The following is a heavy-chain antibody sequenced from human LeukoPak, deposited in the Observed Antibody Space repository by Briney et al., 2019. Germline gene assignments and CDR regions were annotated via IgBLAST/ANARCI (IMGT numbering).Heavy chain of an antibody. CDR1: GFVFSDYG. V-gene: IGHV3-30*02. CDR3: ARDASTSCFDY. D-gene: IGHD2-2*01. Sequence: GGSLRLSCAASGFVFSDYGMHWVRQAPGKGLEWVAFVRYDGSNEYYADFVKGRFTISRDNSKNTLNLQMNSLRAEDTAVYYCARDASTSCFDYWGQGALVTVSS. CDR2: VRYDGSNE. J-gene: IGHJ4*02.